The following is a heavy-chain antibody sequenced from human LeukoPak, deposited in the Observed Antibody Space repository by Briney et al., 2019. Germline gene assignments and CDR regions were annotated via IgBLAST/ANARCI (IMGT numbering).Heavy chain of an antibody. CDR2: ISYDGSNK. Sequence: PGGSLRLSCAASGFTFSSYGMHWVRQAPGKGLEWVEVISYDGSNKYYADSVKGRFTISRDNSKNTLYLQMNSLRAEDTAVYYCAKDRGGYDSYLDYWGQGTLVTVSS. J-gene: IGHJ4*02. CDR1: GFTFSSYG. V-gene: IGHV3-30*18. D-gene: IGHD5-12*01. CDR3: AKDRGGYDSYLDY.